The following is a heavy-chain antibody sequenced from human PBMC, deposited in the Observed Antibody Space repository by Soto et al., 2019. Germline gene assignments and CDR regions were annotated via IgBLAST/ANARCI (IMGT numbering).Heavy chain of an antibody. Sequence: SETLSLTYDFSGFSISQTHWNWIRQAPGQGLEWVGYVHFSGSTTYNPSLAPRLNISFDMSKSQVYLQLTSVTAADTAVYYCARFGAAAAHDDNWGRGVLVTVSA. D-gene: IGHD6-13*01. V-gene: IGHV4-59*01. J-gene: IGHJ4*01. CDR1: GFSISQTH. CDR2: VHFSGST. CDR3: ARFGAAAAHDDN.